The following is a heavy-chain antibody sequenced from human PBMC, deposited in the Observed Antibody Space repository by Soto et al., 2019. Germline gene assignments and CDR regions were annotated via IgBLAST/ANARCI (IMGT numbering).Heavy chain of an antibody. J-gene: IGHJ4*02. Sequence: PSETLSLTCTVSGGFISNGGNYWSWIRQHPGKGLEWIGYIYYSGSTYYNPSLKSRVTISVDTSKNQFSLKLSSVTAADTAVYYCATGSSGSTFDYWGQGTLVTVSS. V-gene: IGHV4-31*03. CDR3: ATGSSGSTFDY. CDR2: IYYSGST. CDR1: GGFISNGGNY. D-gene: IGHD5-12*01.